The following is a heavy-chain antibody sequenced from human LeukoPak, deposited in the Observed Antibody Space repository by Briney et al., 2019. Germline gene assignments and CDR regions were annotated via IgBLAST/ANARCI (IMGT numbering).Heavy chain of an antibody. D-gene: IGHD5-12*01. CDR2: IWYDGSNK. CDR1: GYTLDDYG. CDR3: AGGEGGDIVASAADY. J-gene: IGHJ4*02. Sequence: GGSLRLSCATSGYTLDDYGMHWVRQAPGKGLEWVAVIWYDGSNKYYADSVKGRFTISRDNSKNTQYLQMNSLRAEDTAVYYCAGGEGGDIVASAADYWGQGTLVTVSS. V-gene: IGHV3-33*01.